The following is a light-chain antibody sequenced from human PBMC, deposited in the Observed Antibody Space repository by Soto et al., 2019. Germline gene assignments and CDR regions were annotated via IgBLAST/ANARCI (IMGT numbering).Light chain of an antibody. J-gene: IGKJ2*01. Sequence: DIVMTQSPDSLAVSLGERATINCKSSQSVLYSSNNKNYLAWYQQKPGQPPKLLIYWASTRDSGVPDRFSGRGSVTDFTLTISSLQAEDVAVYYCQQYYSTPPTFGQGTKLEIK. CDR3: QQYYSTPPT. CDR1: QSVLYSSNNKNY. CDR2: WAS. V-gene: IGKV4-1*01.